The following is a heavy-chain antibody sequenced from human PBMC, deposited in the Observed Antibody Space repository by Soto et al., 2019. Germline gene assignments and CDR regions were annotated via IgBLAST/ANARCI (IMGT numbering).Heavy chain of an antibody. CDR2: IYSGGST. Sequence: GGSLRLSCAASGFTVSSNYMSWVRQAPGKGLEWVSVIYSGGSTYYADSVKGRFTISRDNSKNMLYLQMNSLRAEDTAVYYCARGSRYYYYSSGYPYYFDYWGQGTLVTVSS. J-gene: IGHJ4*02. CDR3: ARGSRYYYYSSGYPYYFDY. CDR1: GFTVSSNY. D-gene: IGHD3-22*01. V-gene: IGHV3-53*01.